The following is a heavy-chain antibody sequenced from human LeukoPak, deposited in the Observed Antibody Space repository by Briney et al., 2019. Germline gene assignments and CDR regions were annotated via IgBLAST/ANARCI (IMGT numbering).Heavy chain of an antibody. CDR1: GFTFSSYS. CDR2: ISSSSSYI. CDR3: ARLRQLVPYGMDV. J-gene: IGHJ6*02. D-gene: IGHD6-6*01. Sequence: PGGSLRLSCAASGFTFSSYSMNWVRQAPGKGLEWVSSISSSSSYIYYADSVKGRFTISRDNAKNSLYLQMNSLRAEDTAVYYCARLRQLVPYGMDVWGQGTTVTVSS. V-gene: IGHV3-21*01.